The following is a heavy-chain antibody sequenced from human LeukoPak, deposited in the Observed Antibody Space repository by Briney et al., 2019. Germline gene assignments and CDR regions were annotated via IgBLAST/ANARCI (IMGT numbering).Heavy chain of an antibody. V-gene: IGHV3-21*01. CDR2: IISSSGYI. J-gene: IGHJ3*02. D-gene: IGHD3-22*01. CDR1: GFTFSSYS. Sequence: PGGSLRLSCAASGFTFSSYSMSWVRRAPGKGLEWVSSIISSSGYIHYADSVRGRFTISRDNAKNSLYLQMNSLRAEDTAVYYCARDLAFYYYDSSGYFGAFDIWGQGTMVTVSS. CDR3: ARDLAFYYYDSSGYFGAFDI.